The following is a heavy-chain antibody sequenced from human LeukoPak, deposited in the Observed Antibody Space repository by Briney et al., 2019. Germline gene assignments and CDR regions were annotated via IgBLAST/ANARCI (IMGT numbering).Heavy chain of an antibody. D-gene: IGHD5-18*01. V-gene: IGHV1-69*13. CDR3: AREGYTYSGEEYYFDY. Sequence: SVKVSCKASGYTFTGYYMHWVRQAPGQGLEWMGGIIPIFGTANYAQKFQGRVTITADESTSTASMELSSLRSEDTAVYYCAREGYTYSGEEYYFDYWGQGTLVTVSS. J-gene: IGHJ4*02. CDR1: GYTFTGYY. CDR2: IIPIFGTA.